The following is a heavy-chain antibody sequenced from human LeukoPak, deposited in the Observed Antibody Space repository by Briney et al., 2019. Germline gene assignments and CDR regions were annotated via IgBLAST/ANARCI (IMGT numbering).Heavy chain of an antibody. J-gene: IGHJ5*02. CDR2: IYYSGST. D-gene: IGHD1-20*01. V-gene: IGHV4-59*08. CDR1: GGSISSYY. CDR3: ARGGRYNWNQGAWFDP. Sequence: PSETLSLTCTVSGGSISSYYWSWIRQPPGKGLEWIGYIYYSGSTNYNPSLKSRVTISVDTSKNQFSLKLSSVTAADTAVYYCARGGRYNWNQGAWFDPWGQGTLVTVSS.